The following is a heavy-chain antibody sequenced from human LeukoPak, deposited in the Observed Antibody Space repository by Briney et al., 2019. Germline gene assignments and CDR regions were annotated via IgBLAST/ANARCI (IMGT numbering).Heavy chain of an antibody. CDR3: AREGTVGYTSGWYAFDI. V-gene: IGHV1-18*01. CDR1: GYTFTSYG. Sequence: GASVKVSCKASGYTFTSYGIKWVRQAPGQGLEWMGWISAYNANTNYAQKFQDRVTMTTDTSTSTAYMELRSLRSDDTAVYFCAREGTVGYTSGWYAFDIWGPGTMVTVSS. CDR2: ISAYNANT. J-gene: IGHJ3*02. D-gene: IGHD6-19*01.